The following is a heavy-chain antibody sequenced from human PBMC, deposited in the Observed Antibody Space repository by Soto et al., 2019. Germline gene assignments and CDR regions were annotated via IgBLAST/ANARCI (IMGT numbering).Heavy chain of an antibody. V-gene: IGHV1-69*12. CDR2: IITIFGTA. D-gene: IGHD3-22*01. J-gene: IGHJ4*02. Sequence: QVQLVQSGAEVKKPGSSVKVSCKASGGTFSSYAISWVRPAPGQGLEWMGGIITIFGTANYAQKFQGRVTITADESTSTAYMELSSLRSEDTAVYYCASSRESEDYYDSSGYYPLDYWGQGTLVTVST. CDR1: GGTFSSYA. CDR3: ASSRESEDYYDSSGYYPLDY.